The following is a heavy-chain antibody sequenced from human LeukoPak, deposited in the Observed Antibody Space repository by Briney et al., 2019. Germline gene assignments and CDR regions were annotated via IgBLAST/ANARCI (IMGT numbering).Heavy chain of an antibody. D-gene: IGHD6-13*01. J-gene: IGHJ4*02. Sequence: PSETLSLTCSVSGDSISGSSYYWSWIRQPPGKGLEWIGYIYYSGSTNYNPSLKSRVTISVDTSKNQFSLKLSSVTAADTAVYYCARTLGSSWPYFDYWGQGTLVTVSS. CDR3: ARTLGSSWPYFDY. CDR1: GDSISGSSYY. CDR2: IYYSGST. V-gene: IGHV4-61*05.